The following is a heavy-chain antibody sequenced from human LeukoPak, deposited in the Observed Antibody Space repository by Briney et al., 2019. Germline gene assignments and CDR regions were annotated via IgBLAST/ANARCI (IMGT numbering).Heavy chain of an antibody. CDR1: GYTFTDYY. Sequence: ASVKVSCKASGYTFTDYYMHWVRQAPGQGLEWMGWINPNSGGTNYAQKFQGRVTMTRDTSISTAYMELSRLRPDDTAVYYCARGSYYYDSSGYYGGFDYWGQGTLVTVSS. CDR3: ARGSYYYDSSGYYGGFDY. J-gene: IGHJ4*02. V-gene: IGHV1-2*02. D-gene: IGHD3-22*01. CDR2: INPNSGGT.